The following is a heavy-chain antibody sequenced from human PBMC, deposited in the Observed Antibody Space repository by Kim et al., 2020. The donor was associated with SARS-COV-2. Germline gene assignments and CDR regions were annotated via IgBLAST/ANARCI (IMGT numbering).Heavy chain of an antibody. V-gene: IGHV3-30*07. Sequence: YYAESVKGRYTISRDNSKNTLYLQMNSRRAEDTAVYYCARDPHKPGAFDIWGQGTMVTVSS. CDR3: ARDPHKPGAFDI. D-gene: IGHD2-2*01. J-gene: IGHJ3*02.